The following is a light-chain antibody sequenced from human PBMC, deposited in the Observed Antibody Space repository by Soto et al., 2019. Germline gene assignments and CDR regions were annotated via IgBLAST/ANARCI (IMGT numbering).Light chain of an antibody. CDR3: PQRST. V-gene: IGKV1-39*01. CDR1: QSISSY. Sequence: DIQMTQSPSSLSASVRDRVTITCRASQSISSYLNCYQQKPGKAPKLLIYAASSLQSGVPSRFSGSGSGTDFTLTISSLQPEDFATYYCPQRSTFGQGTLLEIK. CDR2: AAS. J-gene: IGKJ5*01.